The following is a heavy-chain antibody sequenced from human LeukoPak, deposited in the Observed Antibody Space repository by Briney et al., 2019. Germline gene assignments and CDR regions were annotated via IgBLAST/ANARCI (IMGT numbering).Heavy chain of an antibody. CDR1: GYSISSGYY. CDR2: IYHSGST. V-gene: IGHV4-38-2*01. J-gene: IGHJ4*02. Sequence: SETLSLTCAVSGYSISSGYYWGWIRQPPGKGLEWIGSIYHSGSTYYNPSLKSRVTISVDTSKNQFSLKLSSVTAADTAVYYCARAGNDFWSGHYIQIDYWGQGTLVTVSS. D-gene: IGHD3-3*01. CDR3: ARAGNDFWSGHYIQIDY.